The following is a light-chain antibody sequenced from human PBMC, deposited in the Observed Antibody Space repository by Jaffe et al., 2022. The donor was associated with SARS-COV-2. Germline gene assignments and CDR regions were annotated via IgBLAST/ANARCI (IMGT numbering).Light chain of an antibody. V-gene: IGLV8-61*01. CDR3: VLYMGDGIWV. J-gene: IGLJ3*02. CDR2: DTN. Sequence: QTVVTQEPAFSVSPGGTVTLTCGLRSAPVTTSHFVSWYQQTPGQAPRTLVYDTNTRSPGVPDRFSGSILGNKAALIITGAQADDESDYYCVLYMGDGIWVFGGGTTLTVL. CDR1: SAPVTTSHF.